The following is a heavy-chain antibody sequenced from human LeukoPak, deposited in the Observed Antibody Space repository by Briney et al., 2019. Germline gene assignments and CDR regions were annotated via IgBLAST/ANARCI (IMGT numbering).Heavy chain of an antibody. D-gene: IGHD3-3*01. V-gene: IGHV3-7*04. CDR2: MNRDGSEV. Sequence: PGGSLILSCAASGFPFAPFWMTWVRQAPGKGPEFVATMNRDGSEVAYGNSVRGRFTISRDNAKNSLYLQMYSLRAEDTAVYYCARGIDEWLYLNYWGQGALVTVSS. CDR1: GFPFAPFW. J-gene: IGHJ4*02. CDR3: ARGIDEWLYLNY.